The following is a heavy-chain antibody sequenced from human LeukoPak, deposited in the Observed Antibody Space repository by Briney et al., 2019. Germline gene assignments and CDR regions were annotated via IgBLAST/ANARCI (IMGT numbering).Heavy chain of an antibody. J-gene: IGHJ1*01. D-gene: IGHD6-19*01. CDR3: ARAYSSGWYEYFQH. Sequence: PSETLSLTCAVYGGSFSGYYWSWIRQPPGKGLEWIGEINHSGSTNYNPSLKSRVTMSVDTSKNQFSLKLSSVTAADTAAYYCARAYSSGWYEYFQHWGQGTLVTVSS. V-gene: IGHV4-34*01. CDR1: GGSFSGYY. CDR2: INHSGST.